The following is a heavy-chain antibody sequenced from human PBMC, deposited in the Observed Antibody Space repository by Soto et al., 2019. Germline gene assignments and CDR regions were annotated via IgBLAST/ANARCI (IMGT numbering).Heavy chain of an antibody. CDR1: GYSFTGHY. J-gene: IGHJ3*02. CDR3: AIVAVPGRAFDI. CDR2: IDPDSGGT. D-gene: IGHD6-19*01. Sequence: QVQLVQSGAEVKTPGASVKVSCKASGYSFTGHYMHWVRQAPGQGLEWLGWIDPDSGGTNYEQKFQGRVTMTRETSISTAYMELSRLRSDDTAVYYCAIVAVPGRAFDIWGQGTMVTVSS. V-gene: IGHV1-2*02.